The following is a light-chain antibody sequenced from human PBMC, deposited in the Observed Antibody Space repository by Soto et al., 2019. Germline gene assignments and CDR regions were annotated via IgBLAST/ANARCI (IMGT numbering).Light chain of an antibody. CDR3: SSYTSTTIRV. CDR2: DVS. V-gene: IGLV2-14*01. Sequence: QSALTQPASVSGSPGQSITISCTGTSSDVGDYNYVSWYQQHPGKAPKLMIFDVSNRPSGVSNRFSGSKSGNTASLTISGLQAEDEADYYCSSYTSTTIRVFGGGTKLTVL. J-gene: IGLJ3*02. CDR1: SSDVGDYNY.